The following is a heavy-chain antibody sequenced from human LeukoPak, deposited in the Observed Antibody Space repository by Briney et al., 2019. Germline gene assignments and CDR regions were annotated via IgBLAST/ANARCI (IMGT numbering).Heavy chain of an antibody. Sequence: GGSLRLSCAASGFTFSSYWMHWVRQAPGKGLVWVSRINSDGSSTSYADSVKGRFTISRDNAKNTLYVQMNSLRAEDTAVYYCARSLPGDSFFEYWGQGTLVTVSS. CDR3: ARSLPGDSFFEY. J-gene: IGHJ4*02. D-gene: IGHD2-21*02. CDR2: INSDGSST. CDR1: GFTFSSYW. V-gene: IGHV3-74*01.